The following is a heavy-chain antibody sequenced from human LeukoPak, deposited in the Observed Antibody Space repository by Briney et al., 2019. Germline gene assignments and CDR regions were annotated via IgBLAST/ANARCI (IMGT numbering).Heavy chain of an antibody. CDR3: ARAGIAAALDV. J-gene: IGHJ6*04. D-gene: IGHD6-13*01. Sequence: SETLSLTCTVSGGSISSGSYDWGWIRQPGGKGLEWIERIYTSGSTNYNPSLKSPVTISVDTSKNQFSLKLSSVTAADTAVYYCARAGIAAALDVWGKGTTVTISS. CDR2: IYTSGST. CDR1: GGSISSGSYD. V-gene: IGHV4-61*02.